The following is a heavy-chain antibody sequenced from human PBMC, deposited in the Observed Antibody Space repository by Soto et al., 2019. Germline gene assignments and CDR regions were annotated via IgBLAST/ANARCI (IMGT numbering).Heavy chain of an antibody. CDR1: GFTFSGSA. D-gene: IGHD3-10*01. Sequence: PGGSLRLSCAASGFTFSGSAMHWVRQASGKGLEWVGRIRSKANSYATAYAASVKGRFTISRDDSKNTAYLQMNSLKTEDTAVYYCTRQRLDYYGSGSYGYYYDGMDVWGQGTTVTVSS. V-gene: IGHV3-73*01. CDR3: TRQRLDYYGSGSYGYYYDGMDV. CDR2: IRSKANSYAT. J-gene: IGHJ6*02.